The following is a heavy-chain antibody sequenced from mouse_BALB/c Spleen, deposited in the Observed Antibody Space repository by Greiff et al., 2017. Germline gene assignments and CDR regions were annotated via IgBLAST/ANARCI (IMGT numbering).Heavy chain of an antibody. J-gene: IGHJ3*01. D-gene: IGHD1-2*01. V-gene: IGHV2-4-1*01. CDR1: GFSLTSYG. Sequence: VKLVESGPGLVQPSQSLSITCTVSGFSLTSYGVHWVRQSPGKGLEWLGVIWSGGSTDYNAAFISRLSISKDNSKSQVFFKMNSLQADDTAIYYCARIYYGYPRFDYWGQGTLVTVSA. CDR2: IWSGGST. CDR3: ARIYYGYPRFDY.